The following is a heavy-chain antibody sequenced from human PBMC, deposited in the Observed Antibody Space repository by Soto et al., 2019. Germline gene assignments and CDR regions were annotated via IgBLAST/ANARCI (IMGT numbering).Heavy chain of an antibody. CDR3: AKDSNKYSSSLRGRYFDY. D-gene: IGHD4-4*01. Sequence: PGGSLRLSCAASGFPFSSYVMSWVRQAPGKGLEWVSGISGGGSNTFYADYVKGRFTISRDNSKNTLLLQMNSLGAEDTAVYYCAKDSNKYSSSLRGRYFDYWGQGSGVTVSS. V-gene: IGHV3-23*01. CDR1: GFPFSSYV. CDR2: ISGGGSNT. J-gene: IGHJ4*02.